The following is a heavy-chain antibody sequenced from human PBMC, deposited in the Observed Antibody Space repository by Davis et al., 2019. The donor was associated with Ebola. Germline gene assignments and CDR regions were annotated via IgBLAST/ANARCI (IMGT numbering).Heavy chain of an antibody. CDR3: ARGFTPACFDY. CDR2: ISYDGSNK. D-gene: IGHD2-2*01. Sequence: GESLKISCAASGFTFSSYGVHWVRQAPGKGLEWVAVISYDGSNKYYADSVKGRFTISRDNSKNTLYLQMNSLRAEDTAVYYCARGFTPACFDYWGQGTLVTVSS. J-gene: IGHJ4*02. CDR1: GFTFSSYG. V-gene: IGHV3-30*19.